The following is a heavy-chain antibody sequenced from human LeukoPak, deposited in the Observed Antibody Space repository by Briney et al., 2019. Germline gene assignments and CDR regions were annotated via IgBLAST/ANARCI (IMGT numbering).Heavy chain of an antibody. Sequence: KPSETLSLTCTVSGGSISSYYLSWIRQPPGKGLEWIGYIYYSGSTNYNPSLKSRVTMSVDTSKNQFSLKLSSVTAADTAVYYCARGSMITFGGVIVPFDYWGQGTLVTVSS. D-gene: IGHD3-16*02. CDR1: GGSISSYY. J-gene: IGHJ4*02. V-gene: IGHV4-59*01. CDR2: IYYSGST. CDR3: ARGSMITFGGVIVPFDY.